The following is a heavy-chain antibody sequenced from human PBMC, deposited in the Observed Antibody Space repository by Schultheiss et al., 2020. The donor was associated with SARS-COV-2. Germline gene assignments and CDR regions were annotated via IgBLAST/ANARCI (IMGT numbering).Heavy chain of an antibody. CDR3: ARDRDSSGWYVDY. V-gene: IGHV3-23*01. Sequence: GGSLRLSCAASGFTFSNAWMNWVRQAPGKGLEWVSAISGSGGSTYYADSVKGRFTISRDNAKNTLYLQMNSLRAEDTAVYYCARDRDSSGWYVDYWGQGTLVTVSS. CDR2: ISGSGGST. CDR1: GFTFSNAW. D-gene: IGHD6-19*01. J-gene: IGHJ4*02.